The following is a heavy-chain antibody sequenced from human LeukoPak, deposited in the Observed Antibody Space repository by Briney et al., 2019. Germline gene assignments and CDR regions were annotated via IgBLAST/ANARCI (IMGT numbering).Heavy chain of an antibody. J-gene: IGHJ4*02. CDR1: GFTFSSYG. D-gene: IGHD2-2*01. Sequence: PGGSLRLSCAASGFTFSSYGMHWVRQAPGKGLEWVSYISSSSSTIYYADSVKGRFTISRDNAKNSLYLQMNSLRAEDTAVYYCAMRGDILVIPATYMFDYWGRGTLVTVSS. V-gene: IGHV3-48*01. CDR3: AMRGDILVIPATYMFDY. CDR2: ISSSSSTI.